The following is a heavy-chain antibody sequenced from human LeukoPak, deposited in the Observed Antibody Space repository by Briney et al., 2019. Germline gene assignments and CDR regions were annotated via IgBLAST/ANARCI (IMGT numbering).Heavy chain of an antibody. CDR3: ARGGTTVTTGVFDY. V-gene: IGHV1-18*01. CDR1: GYTFTSYG. D-gene: IGHD4-17*01. Sequence: ASVKVSCKASGYTFTSYGISWVRQVPGQGLEWMGWISAYNGNTNYAQKLQGRVTMTTDTSTSTAYTELSSLRSEDTAVYYCARGGTTVTTGVFDYWGQGTLVTVSS. CDR2: ISAYNGNT. J-gene: IGHJ4*02.